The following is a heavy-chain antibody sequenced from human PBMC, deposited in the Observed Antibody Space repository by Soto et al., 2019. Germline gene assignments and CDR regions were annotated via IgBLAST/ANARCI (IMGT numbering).Heavy chain of an antibody. J-gene: IGHJ5*02. D-gene: IGHD3-9*01. CDR3: ARHGLEPDFEWLPCWCEH. CDR2: IYYSGST. V-gene: IGHV4-39*01. Sequence: TSETRSLTCTVSGGSISSSSYYWGWILHPPGKGLEWIGSIYYSGSTYYNPSLKSRVTISVDTPKNQFSLKLSSVTAADTAVYYCARHGLEPDFEWLPCWCEHWGQGTMVTVSS. CDR1: GGSISSSSYY.